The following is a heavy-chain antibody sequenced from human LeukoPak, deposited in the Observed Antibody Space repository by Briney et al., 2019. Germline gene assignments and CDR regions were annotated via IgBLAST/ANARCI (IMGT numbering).Heavy chain of an antibody. CDR2: ITSNGGTT. V-gene: IGHV3-64*01. CDR3: ARGYYSSTSCTNEF. J-gene: IGHJ4*02. D-gene: IGHD2-2*01. CDR1: GFSLSTYD. Sequence: PGGSLRLSCVASGFSLSTYDMYWVRQAPGKGLEYVSAITSNGGTTYYANSVKGRFTISRDNSKNTLYLQMGSLRAEDMAVYYCARGYYSSTSCTNEFWGGGPLVSVS.